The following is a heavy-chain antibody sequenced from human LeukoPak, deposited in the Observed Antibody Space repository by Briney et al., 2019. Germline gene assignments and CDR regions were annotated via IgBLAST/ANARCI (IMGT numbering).Heavy chain of an antibody. CDR3: AKCCGSSERAAFDI. Sequence: GGSLRLSCAASGFTFSSYGMHWVRQAPGKGLEWVAFIRYDGSNEYYADSVKGRFTISRDNSKNTLYLQMNSLRPEDTAVYYCAKCCGSSERAAFDIWGQGTMVTVSS. D-gene: IGHD1-1*01. J-gene: IGHJ3*02. V-gene: IGHV3-30*02. CDR1: GFTFSSYG. CDR2: IRYDGSNE.